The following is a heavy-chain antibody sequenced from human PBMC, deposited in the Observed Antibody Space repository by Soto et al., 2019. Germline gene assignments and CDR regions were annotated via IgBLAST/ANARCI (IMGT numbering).Heavy chain of an antibody. CDR2: INHSGST. D-gene: IGHD6-13*01. J-gene: IGHJ5*02. Sequence: SDTLSLTCAVYGGSFSGYYWSWIRQPPGKGLEWIGEINHSGSTNYNPSLKSRVTISVDTSKNQFSLKLSSVTAADTAVYYCARVKSSSWYRGWFDPWGQGTLVTVSS. CDR3: ARVKSSSWYRGWFDP. V-gene: IGHV4-34*01. CDR1: GGSFSGYY.